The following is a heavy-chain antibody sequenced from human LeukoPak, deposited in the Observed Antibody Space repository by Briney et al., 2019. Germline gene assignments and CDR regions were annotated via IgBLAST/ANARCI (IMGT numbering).Heavy chain of an antibody. CDR3: AIEGGWSRVQFDY. D-gene: IGHD6-19*01. CDR2: ISAYNGKT. CDR1: GYTFTSDG. V-gene: IGHV1-18*01. Sequence: ASVEVSCKASGYTFTSDGISWVRQAPGQGVEWMGWISAYNGKTNYAQKLQGRVTITTDTSTSTAHMELRSLRSDDTAVYYCAIEGGWSRVQFDYWGQGTLVTVSS. J-gene: IGHJ4*02.